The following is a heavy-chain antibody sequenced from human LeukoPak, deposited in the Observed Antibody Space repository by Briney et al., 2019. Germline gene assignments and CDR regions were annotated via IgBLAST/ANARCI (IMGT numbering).Heavy chain of an antibody. J-gene: IGHJ5*02. CDR3: AREVVTTNRNWFDP. CDR2: IIPIFGIA. D-gene: IGHD4-11*01. V-gene: IGHV1-69*04. CDR1: GGTFSSYA. Sequence: GSSVTVSCKASGGTFSSYAISWVRQAPGQGLEWMGRIIPIFGIANYAQKFQSRVTITADKSTSTAYMERSSLRSEDTAVYYCAREVVTTNRNWFDPWGQGTLVTVSP.